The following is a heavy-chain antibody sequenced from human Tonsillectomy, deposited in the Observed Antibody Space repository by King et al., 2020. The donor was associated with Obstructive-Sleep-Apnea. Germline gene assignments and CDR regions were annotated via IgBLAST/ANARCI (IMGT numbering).Heavy chain of an antibody. V-gene: IGHV4-4*02. CDR1: GDSITSGNW. CDR3: AKIPPYFYALDV. Sequence: QLQESGPGLVKPSGTLSLTCAVAGDSITSGNWWGWVRQPPGQGLEWIAEIHHSGSTNYNPSLRSRVTISVDKSKSQVSLRLSSLTAADTAVYYCAKIPPYFYALDVWGQGTTVTVS. CDR2: IHHSGST. D-gene: IGHD2/OR15-2a*01. J-gene: IGHJ6*02.